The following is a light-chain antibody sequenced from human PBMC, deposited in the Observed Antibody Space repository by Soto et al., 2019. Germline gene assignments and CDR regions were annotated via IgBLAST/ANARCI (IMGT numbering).Light chain of an antibody. V-gene: IGKV3-15*01. Sequence: EIVMTQSPATLSVSPGERATLSCRASQSVSSNLAGYQQKPCQAPRLLIYGASTRATGIPARFSGSGSGTEFTLTISSLQSEDFAVYYCQQYNNWPPWTFGQGTKVDIK. CDR1: QSVSSN. J-gene: IGKJ1*01. CDR2: GAS. CDR3: QQYNNWPPWT.